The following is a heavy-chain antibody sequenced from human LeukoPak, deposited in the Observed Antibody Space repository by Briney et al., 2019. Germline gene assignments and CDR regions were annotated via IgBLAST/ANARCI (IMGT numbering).Heavy chain of an antibody. CDR2: INPSGGST. Sequence: ASVKVSCKASRYTFTGYYMRWVRQAPGQGLEWMGIINPSGGSTSYAQKFQGRVTMTRDTSTSTVYMELSSLRSEDTAVYYCSRVKPNYYDRSAYGTFDIWGQGTMVTVSS. J-gene: IGHJ3*02. CDR3: SRVKPNYYDRSAYGTFDI. V-gene: IGHV1-46*01. CDR1: RYTFTGYY. D-gene: IGHD3-22*01.